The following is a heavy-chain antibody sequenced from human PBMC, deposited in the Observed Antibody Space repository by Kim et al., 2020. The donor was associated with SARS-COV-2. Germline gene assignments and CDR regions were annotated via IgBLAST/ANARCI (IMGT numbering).Heavy chain of an antibody. J-gene: IGHJ4*02. Sequence: SETLSLTCAVYGGSFSGYYWSWIRQPPGKGLEWIGEINHSGSTNYNPSLKSRVTISVDTSKNQFSLKLSSVTAADTAVYYCAAYDGVWGSYRYTGETQPKYYFDYWGQGTLVTVSS. CDR2: INHSGST. CDR1: GGSFSGYY. D-gene: IGHD3-16*02. CDR3: AAYDGVWGSYRYTGETQPKYYFDY. V-gene: IGHV4-34*01.